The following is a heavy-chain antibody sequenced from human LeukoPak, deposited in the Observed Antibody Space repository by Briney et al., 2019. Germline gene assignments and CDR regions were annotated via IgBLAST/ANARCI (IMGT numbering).Heavy chain of an antibody. CDR3: ARWPALWGPTFDI. Sequence: GGSLRLSCAASGFTFSSYEMNWVRQAPGKGLEWVSYISSSGSTIYYADSVKGRFTISRDNAKNSLYLQMNSLRAEDTALYYCARWPALWGPTFDIWGQGTMVTVSS. V-gene: IGHV3-48*03. CDR2: ISSSGSTI. CDR1: GFTFSSYE. J-gene: IGHJ3*02. D-gene: IGHD2-2*01.